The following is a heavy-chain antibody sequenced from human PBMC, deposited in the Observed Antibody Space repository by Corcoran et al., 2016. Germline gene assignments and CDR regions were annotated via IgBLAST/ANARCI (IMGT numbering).Heavy chain of an antibody. CDR2: IWYDGSNK. CDR1: GFTFRNYG. D-gene: IGHD2-15*01. Sequence: QVRLVESGGGVVQPGRSLRLSCAASGFTFRNYGMHWVRQAPGKGLEWVTFIWYDGSNKYYVDSVEGRFTISRDNSRNTVFLQMNSLRVEDKAVYVCARDRDSSYVDRWGRGTLVTVAS. J-gene: IGHJ2*01. V-gene: IGHV3-33*01. CDR3: ARDRDSSYVDR.